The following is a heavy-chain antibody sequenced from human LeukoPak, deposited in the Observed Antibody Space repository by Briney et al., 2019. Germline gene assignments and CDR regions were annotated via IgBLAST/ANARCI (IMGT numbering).Heavy chain of an antibody. CDR1: GISLSTSGVG. CDR3: AHIRFYTYYYDSSGYYYFDY. D-gene: IGHD3-22*01. CDR2: YSGADEK. Sequence: SGPTLVKPTQTLTLTCTFSGISLSTSGVGVGWMREPPGKALEGLALYSGADEKRYTPSLKSRLTITKDTSKNQVVLTMTNMDPVDTATYYCAHIRFYTYYYDSSGYYYFDYWGQGTLVTVSS. J-gene: IGHJ4*02. V-gene: IGHV2-5*02.